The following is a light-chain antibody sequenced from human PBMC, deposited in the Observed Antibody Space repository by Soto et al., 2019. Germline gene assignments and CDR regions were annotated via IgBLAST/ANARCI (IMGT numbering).Light chain of an antibody. CDR1: QSFTSY. Sequence: EIVLTQSPATLSLSPGERATLSCRASQSFTSYLAWYQQKPGQAPRLLIYDVSSRATGIPARFSGSGSGIDFTLTISSLDPEDFAVYYCQQRSNWTWTFGQGTKVEIK. CDR3: QQRSNWTWT. CDR2: DVS. J-gene: IGKJ1*01. V-gene: IGKV3-11*01.